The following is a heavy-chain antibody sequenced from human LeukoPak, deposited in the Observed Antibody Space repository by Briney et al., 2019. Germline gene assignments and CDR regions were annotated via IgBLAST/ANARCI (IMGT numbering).Heavy chain of an antibody. CDR2: IHHSGST. CDR3: ARADYSSTWSHDYYYMDV. CDR1: GGPFSGYY. Sequence: SETLSLTCAVYGGPFSGYYWSWIRQPPGKGLEWNGSIHHSGSTYYNPSLKSRVTISVDTSKNQFSLKLSSVTAADTAVYYCARADYSSTWSHDYYYMDVWGKGTTVTVSS. D-gene: IGHD6-13*01. J-gene: IGHJ6*03. V-gene: IGHV4-34*01.